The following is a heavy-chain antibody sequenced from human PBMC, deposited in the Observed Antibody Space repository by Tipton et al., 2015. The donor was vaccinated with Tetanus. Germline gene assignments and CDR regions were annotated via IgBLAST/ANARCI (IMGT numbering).Heavy chain of an antibody. CDR2: INHSGST. J-gene: IGHJ4*02. V-gene: IGHV4-34*01. D-gene: IGHD2-8*01. Sequence: TLSLTCAVYGGSFSGYYWSWIRQPPGKGLEWIGEINHSGSTNYNPSLKSRVTISVDTSKNQFSLKLSSVTAADTAVYYCARGHCTNGVCSVFDYWGQGTLVTVSS. CDR1: GGSFSGYY. CDR3: ARGHCTNGVCSVFDY.